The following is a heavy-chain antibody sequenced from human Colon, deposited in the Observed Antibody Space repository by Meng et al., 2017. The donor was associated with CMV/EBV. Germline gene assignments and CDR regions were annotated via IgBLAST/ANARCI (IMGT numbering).Heavy chain of an antibody. D-gene: IGHD2-15*01. V-gene: IGHV3-15*01. CDR1: GFTCTNAA. Sequence: LSCAASGFTCTNAAMTWDRQASGKGLEWSGSIKRKIDGGKIDYAAPVRGRLAISRDDSKATVYLQMDTLEIEDTGMYYCTTLLRGFWGQGTLVTVSS. J-gene: IGHJ4*02. CDR2: IKRKIDGGKI. CDR3: TTLLRGF.